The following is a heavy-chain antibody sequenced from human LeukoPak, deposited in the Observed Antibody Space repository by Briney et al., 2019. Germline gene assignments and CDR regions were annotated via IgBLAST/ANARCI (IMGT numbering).Heavy chain of an antibody. CDR3: ARDRDITVKVHFDS. J-gene: IGHJ4*02. CDR2: ISSSGSTI. D-gene: IGHD3-22*01. V-gene: IGHV3-48*03. Sequence: GGSLRLTCAASGFTFGHYEMNWVRQAPGKGLEWVSYISSSGSTIYYADSVKGRFTVSRDNAKKSLSLQMNSLRAEDTAVYYCARDRDITVKVHFDSWGQGTLVTVSS. CDR1: GFTFGHYE.